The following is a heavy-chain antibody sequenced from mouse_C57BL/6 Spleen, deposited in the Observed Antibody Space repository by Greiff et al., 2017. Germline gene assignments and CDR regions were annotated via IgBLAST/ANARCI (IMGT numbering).Heavy chain of an antibody. V-gene: IGHV1-61*01. CDR2: IYPSDSET. CDR3: AREGDYYGSSYWYFDV. J-gene: IGHJ1*03. D-gene: IGHD1-1*01. Sequence: QVQLQQPGAELVRPGSSVKLSCKASGYTFTSYWMDWVKQRPGQGLEWIGNIYPSDSETHYNQKFKDKATLTVDKSSSTAYMQLSSLTSEDSAVYDCAREGDYYGSSYWYFDVWGTGTTVTVSS. CDR1: GYTFTSYW.